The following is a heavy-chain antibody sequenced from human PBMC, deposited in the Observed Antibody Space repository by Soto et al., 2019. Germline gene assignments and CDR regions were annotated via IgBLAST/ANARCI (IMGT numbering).Heavy chain of an antibody. D-gene: IGHD6-6*01. J-gene: IGHJ4*02. V-gene: IGHV5-10-1*01. CDR1: GYSFTSYW. CDR2: IDPSDSYT. Sequence: GESLKISCKGSGYSFTSYWISWVRQMPGKGLEWIVRIDPSDSYTNYSPSFQGHVTISADKSISTAYLQWSSLKASDTAMYYCARLEEYSSSVYFDYGGQGTLVTVSS. CDR3: ARLEEYSSSVYFDY.